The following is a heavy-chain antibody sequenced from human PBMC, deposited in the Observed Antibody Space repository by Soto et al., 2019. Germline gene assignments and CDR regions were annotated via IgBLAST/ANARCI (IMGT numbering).Heavy chain of an antibody. D-gene: IGHD2-15*01. J-gene: IGHJ6*02. CDR2: IYWDGDK. CDR3: AHKGGRGAGMDV. Sequence: QITLKESGPTLVKPTQTLTVTCTCSGFSLSTSGVGVAWISQPTGKALEWLALIYWDGDKRYSPFLKSRLTIPKDTSENQVVLTLSNMDPVDTATYYCAHKGGRGAGMDVWGQGTTVTVSS. V-gene: IGHV2-5*02. CDR1: GFSLSTSGVG.